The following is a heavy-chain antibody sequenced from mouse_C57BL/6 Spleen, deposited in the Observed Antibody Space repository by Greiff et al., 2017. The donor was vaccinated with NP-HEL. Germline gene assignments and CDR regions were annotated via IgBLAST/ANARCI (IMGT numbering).Heavy chain of an antibody. J-gene: IGHJ1*03. CDR2: IYPGSGST. D-gene: IGHD1-1*01. V-gene: IGHV1-55*01. Sequence: VQLQQPGAELVKPGASVKMSCKASGYTFTSYWITWVKQRPGQGLEWIGDIYPGSGSTNYNEKFKSKATLTVDTSSSTAYMQLSSLTSEDSAVYYCARGVTTVVANFDVWGTGTTVTVSS. CDR3: ARGVTTVVANFDV. CDR1: GYTFTSYW.